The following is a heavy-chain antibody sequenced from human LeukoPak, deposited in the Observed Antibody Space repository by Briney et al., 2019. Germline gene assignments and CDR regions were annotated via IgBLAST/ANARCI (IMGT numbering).Heavy chain of an antibody. V-gene: IGHV3-33*01. CDR1: GFTFSSYG. D-gene: IGHD2-2*01. J-gene: IGHJ4*02. CDR2: IWYDGSNK. CDR3: ARVAVVVPAAISHFDY. Sequence: PGRSLRLSCAASGFTFSSYGMHWVRQAPGKGLEWVAVIWYDGSNKYYADSVKGRFTISRDNSKNTLYLQMNSLRAEDTAVYYCARVAVVVPAAISHFDYWGQGTLVTVSS.